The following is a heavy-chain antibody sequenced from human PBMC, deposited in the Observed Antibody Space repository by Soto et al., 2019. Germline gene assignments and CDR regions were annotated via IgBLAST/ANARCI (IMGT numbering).Heavy chain of an antibody. Sequence: GVSLRLSCAASGFTFSSYSMNWVRQAPGKGLEWVSSISSSSSYIYYADSVKGRFTISRDNAKNSLYLQMNSLRAEDTAVYYCARDLLGYCSGGSCYYYYMDVWGKGTTVTVSS. V-gene: IGHV3-21*01. D-gene: IGHD2-15*01. CDR3: ARDLLGYCSGGSCYYYYMDV. J-gene: IGHJ6*03. CDR2: ISSSSSYI. CDR1: GFTFSSYS.